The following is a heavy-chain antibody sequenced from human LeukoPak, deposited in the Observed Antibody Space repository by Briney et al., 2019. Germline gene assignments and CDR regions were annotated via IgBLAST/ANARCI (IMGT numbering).Heavy chain of an antibody. CDR3: ATHSRVVPAALFDY. V-gene: IGHV1-24*01. Sequence: ASVKVSCKASGYTFTSYYMHWVRQAPGKGLEWMGGFDPEDGETIYAQKFQGRVTMTEDTSTDTAYMELSSLRSEDTAVYYCATHSRVVPAALFDYWGQGTLVTVSS. J-gene: IGHJ4*02. CDR2: FDPEDGET. D-gene: IGHD2-2*01. CDR1: GYTFTSYY.